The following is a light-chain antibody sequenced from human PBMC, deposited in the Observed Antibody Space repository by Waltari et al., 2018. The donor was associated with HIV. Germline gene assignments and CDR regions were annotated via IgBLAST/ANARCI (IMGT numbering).Light chain of an antibody. V-gene: IGKV3-15*01. CDR2: GAS. CDR1: QSVYNN. J-gene: IGKJ2*01. Sequence: EIVMTQSPVSLSVSPGEGATLSCRASQSVYNNVAWYQQQSGQAPRLLLFGASTRASGVPLRFSGSGSGTEFTLTISSLRSEDFVVYYCQQYDRWPQTFGQGTKLEIK. CDR3: QQYDRWPQT.